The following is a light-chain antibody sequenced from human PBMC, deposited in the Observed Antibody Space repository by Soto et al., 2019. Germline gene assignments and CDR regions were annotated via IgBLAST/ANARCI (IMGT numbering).Light chain of an antibody. CDR1: QTISSW. CDR2: KAS. Sequence: DIQMTQSPSTLSGSVGDRVTITCRASQTISSWVAWYQQTLVXAPKLLIYKASTLKSGVPARFSGSGSGTEFTRTISSLQLVYFAAYYCQHHNSYSEAFGHLSKAE. J-gene: IGKJ1*01. CDR3: QHHNSYSEA. V-gene: IGKV1-5*03.